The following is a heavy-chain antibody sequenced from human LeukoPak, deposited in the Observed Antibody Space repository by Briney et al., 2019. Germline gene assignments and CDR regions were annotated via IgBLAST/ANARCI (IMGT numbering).Heavy chain of an antibody. CDR2: ISYDGSNT. CDR3: VRDRGIAAAGSAFDI. V-gene: IGHV3-30-3*01. CDR1: GFIFSSHA. J-gene: IGHJ3*02. D-gene: IGHD6-13*01. Sequence: GRSLRLSCAGSGFIFSSHAMHWVRQAPGKGLEWVAVISYDGSNTYHADSVKGRFTVSRDNSKNTLYLQMNSLRAEDTAVYYCVRDRGIAAAGSAFDIWGQGTMVTVSS.